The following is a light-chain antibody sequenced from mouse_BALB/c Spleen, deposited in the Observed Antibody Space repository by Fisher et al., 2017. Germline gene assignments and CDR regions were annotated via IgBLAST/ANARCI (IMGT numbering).Light chain of an antibody. Sequence: IVLTQTPAIMSASPGEKVTMTCSASSSVSSSYLYWYQQKPGSSPKLWIYSTSNLASGVPVRFSGSGSGTSYSLTISRMEAEDAATYYCQQWSSNPLTFGSGTKLEIK. V-gene: IGKV4-79*01. CDR3: QQWSSNPLT. J-gene: IGKJ4*01. CDR1: SSVSSSY. CDR2: STS.